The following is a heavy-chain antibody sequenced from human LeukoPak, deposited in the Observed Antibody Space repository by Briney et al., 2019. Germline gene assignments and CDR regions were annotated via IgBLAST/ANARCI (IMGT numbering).Heavy chain of an antibody. CDR1: GVTFSSYE. V-gene: IGHV3-48*03. CDR2: ISSSGSTI. Sequence: GGSLRLSCAASGVTFSSYEMNWVRQAPGKGLEWVSYISSSGSTIYYADSVKGRFTISRDNAKNSLYLQMNSLRAEDTAVYYCARDNTGGYSYGRYFDYWGQGTLVAVSS. J-gene: IGHJ4*02. CDR3: ARDNTGGYSYGRYFDY. D-gene: IGHD5-18*01.